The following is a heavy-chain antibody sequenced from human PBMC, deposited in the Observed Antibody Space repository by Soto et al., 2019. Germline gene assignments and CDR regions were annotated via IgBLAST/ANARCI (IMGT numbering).Heavy chain of an antibody. V-gene: IGHV4-39*01. CDR1: GGSISGNNNN. Sequence: KASETLSLTCTVSGGSISGNNNNWGWIRQPPGKGLEWIGSILYGGGTYYNASLKSRLTISVDTSKKQFSLKLSSVTAADTAVYYCARPKNYASGSYHYFESWGQGILVTVSS. D-gene: IGHD3-10*01. J-gene: IGHJ4*02. CDR2: ILYGGGT. CDR3: ARPKNYASGSYHYFES.